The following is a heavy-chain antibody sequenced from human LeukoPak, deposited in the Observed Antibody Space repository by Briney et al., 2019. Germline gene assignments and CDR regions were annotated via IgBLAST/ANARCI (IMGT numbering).Heavy chain of an antibody. CDR3: AELGITMIGGV. CDR2: ISSSGSTI. J-gene: IGHJ6*04. D-gene: IGHD3-10*02. Sequence: PGGSLRLSCAASGFTFSSYGMIWVRQAPGKGLEWVSYISSSGSTIYYADSVKGRFTISRDNAKNSLYLQMNSLRAEDTAVYYCAELGITMIGGVWGKGTTVTISS. V-gene: IGHV3-48*03. CDR1: GFTFSSYG.